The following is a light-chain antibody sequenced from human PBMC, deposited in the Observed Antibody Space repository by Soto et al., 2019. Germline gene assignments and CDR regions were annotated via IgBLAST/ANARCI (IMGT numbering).Light chain of an antibody. CDR1: QSISSY. CDR2: DAS. CDR3: QQRGNWPKT. J-gene: IGKJ1*01. Sequence: VLTQSPATLSLSPGERATLSCRASQSISSYLAWYQQKPGQAPRLLIYDASTRATGIPDRLSGSGSGTDLNLTISRLEPEDFALYYCQQRGNWPKTFGQGTQVDIK. V-gene: IGKV3-11*01.